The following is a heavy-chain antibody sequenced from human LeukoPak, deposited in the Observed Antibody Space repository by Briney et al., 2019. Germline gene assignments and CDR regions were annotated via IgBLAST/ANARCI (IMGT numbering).Heavy chain of an antibody. CDR3: ARTSGYSYGHNDY. J-gene: IGHJ4*02. Sequence: PSETLSLTCTVSGGSISSSSYYWGWIRQPPGKGLEWIGSIYYSGSTYYNPSLKSRVTISVDTSKNQFSLKLSSVTAADTAVYYCARTSGYSYGHNDYWGRGTLVTVSS. CDR1: GGSISSSSYY. D-gene: IGHD5-18*01. V-gene: IGHV4-39*07. CDR2: IYYSGST.